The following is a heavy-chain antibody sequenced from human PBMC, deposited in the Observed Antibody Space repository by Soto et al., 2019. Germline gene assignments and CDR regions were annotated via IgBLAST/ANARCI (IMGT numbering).Heavy chain of an antibody. D-gene: IGHD3-22*01. V-gene: IGHV3-72*01. CDR2: SRDKPQGYST. CDR1: EFTLSDHY. J-gene: IGHJ4*02. CDR3: VRATYFSDSSGYTRCLDY. Sequence: EVQLVESGGGLVQPGGSLRLSCAGSEFTLSDHYIDWVRQAPGKGLEWVGRSRDKPQGYSTAYAASVKGRFTTSRDESKNSAYLQMNSLKTEDTAVYYCVRATYFSDSSGYTRCLDYWGQGTLVTVSS.